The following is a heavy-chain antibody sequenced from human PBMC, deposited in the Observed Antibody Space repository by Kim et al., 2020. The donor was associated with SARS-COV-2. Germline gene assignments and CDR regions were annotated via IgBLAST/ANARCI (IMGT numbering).Heavy chain of an antibody. V-gene: IGHV1-8*02. J-gene: IGHJ4*02. CDR1: GYSFTSYD. CDR2: VNPNSGNT. CDR3: ASGPSGWYDY. D-gene: IGHD6-19*01. Sequence: ASVKVSCKAXGYSFTSYDINWVRQATGQGLEWMGWVNPNSGNTGYAQKFQGRVTMTRDTATRTAYMELSSLRSEDTAVYYCASGPSGWYDYWGQGTLGTVSS.